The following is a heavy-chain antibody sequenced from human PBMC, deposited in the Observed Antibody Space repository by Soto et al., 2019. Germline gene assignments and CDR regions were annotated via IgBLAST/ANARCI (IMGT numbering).Heavy chain of an antibody. V-gene: IGHV4-59*08. Sequence: SETLSLTCTVSGGSISSYYWSWIRQPPGKGLEWIGYIYYSGSTNYNPSLKSRVTISVDTSKNQFSLKLSSVTAADTAVYYCARHCIAARRYYYYYMDVWGKGTTVTVSS. CDR2: IYYSGST. D-gene: IGHD6-6*01. J-gene: IGHJ6*03. CDR3: ARHCIAARRYYYYYMDV. CDR1: GGSISSYY.